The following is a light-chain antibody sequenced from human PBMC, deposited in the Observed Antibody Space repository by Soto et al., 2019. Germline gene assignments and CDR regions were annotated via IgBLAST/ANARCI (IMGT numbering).Light chain of an antibody. CDR3: QQYRSSPPS. CDR2: GAS. V-gene: IGKV3-20*01. CDR1: QSVTGNS. J-gene: IGKJ4*01. Sequence: EILLTQSPGTLSLSPGERATLSCRASQSVTGNSLAWYQQKLGQAPRLLIYGASNRATGIPDRFSGSGSGTDFTLTISTLEAEDFAVYFCQQYRSSPPSFGGGSKVEIK.